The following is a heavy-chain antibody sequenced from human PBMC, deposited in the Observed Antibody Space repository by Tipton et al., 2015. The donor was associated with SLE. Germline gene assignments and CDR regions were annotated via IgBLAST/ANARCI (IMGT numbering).Heavy chain of an antibody. V-gene: IGHV1-18*01. CDR2: ISAYNGNT. Sequence: QLVQSGAEVKKPGASVKVSCKASGYTFTSYGISWVRQAPGQGLEWMGWISAYNGNTNYAQKLQGRVTMTTDTSTSTAYMELRSLRSDDTAVYYCARKLYCSGGSCYSRWAWFVPWGQGTLVTVSS. CDR3: ARKLYCSGGSCYSRWAWFVP. D-gene: IGHD2-15*01. J-gene: IGHJ5*02. CDR1: GYTFTSYG.